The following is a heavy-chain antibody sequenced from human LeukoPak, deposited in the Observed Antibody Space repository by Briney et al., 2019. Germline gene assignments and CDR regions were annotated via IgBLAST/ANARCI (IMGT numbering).Heavy chain of an antibody. CDR2: IYHGGST. D-gene: IGHD6-19*01. CDR1: GYSISSGYY. J-gene: IGHJ3*02. CDR3: ARQLKDSSGWLDAFDI. Sequence: SETLSLTCTVSGYSISSGYYWGWIRQSPGKGLEWIGSIYHGGSTYYNPSLRSRVIVSVDTSKNQFSLNLSSVTAADTAVYYCARQLKDSSGWLDAFDIWGQGTMVTVSS. V-gene: IGHV4-38-2*02.